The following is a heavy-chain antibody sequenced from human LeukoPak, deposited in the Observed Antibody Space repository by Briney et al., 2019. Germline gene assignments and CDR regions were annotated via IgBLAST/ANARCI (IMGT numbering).Heavy chain of an antibody. CDR1: GFTFTSYA. CDR2: ISGSGGST. CDR3: AGSPTVDAAFDI. D-gene: IGHD4-23*01. V-gene: IGHV3-23*01. J-gene: IGHJ3*02. Sequence: PGGSLRLSCAASGFTFTSYAMNWVRQAPGKGLEWVSGISGSGGSTYYADSVKGRFSISRDNSRNTLALQMNSLRAEDTAVYYCAGSPTVDAAFDIWGQGTMVTVSS.